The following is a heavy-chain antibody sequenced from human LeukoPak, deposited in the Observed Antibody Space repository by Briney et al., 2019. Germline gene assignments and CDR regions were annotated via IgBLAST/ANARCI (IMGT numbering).Heavy chain of an antibody. Sequence: GRSLRLSCAASGFTFSSYGMHWVRHAPGQGLVWVSRIKGDGISTNYADSVKGRFTISRDIAKNTLYLQMNSLRAEDTGVYYCAKDHYWSIDYWGRGTLVTVSS. CDR1: GFTFSSYG. CDR3: AKDHYWSIDY. V-gene: IGHV3-74*01. CDR2: IKGDGIST. J-gene: IGHJ4*02. D-gene: IGHD3-3*01.